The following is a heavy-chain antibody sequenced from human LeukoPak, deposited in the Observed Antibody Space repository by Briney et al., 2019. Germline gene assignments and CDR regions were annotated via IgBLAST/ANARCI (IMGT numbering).Heavy chain of an antibody. CDR2: IYYRGST. V-gene: IGHV4-59*12. CDR3: ARDDDDAFDI. CDR1: GGSISSYY. Sequence: SETLSLACTVSGGSISSYYWSWIRQPPGKGLEWIGYIYYRGSTNYNPSLKSRVTISVDTSKNQFSLKLSSVTAADTAVYYSARDDDDAFDIWGQGTMVTVSS. J-gene: IGHJ3*02.